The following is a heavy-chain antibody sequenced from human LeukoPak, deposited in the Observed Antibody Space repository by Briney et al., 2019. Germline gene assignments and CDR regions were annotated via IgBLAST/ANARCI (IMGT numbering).Heavy chain of an antibody. CDR3: ARVLSGSNFDN. V-gene: IGHV4-30-2*01. J-gene: IGHJ4*02. D-gene: IGHD3-22*01. CDR2: IYHSGST. Sequence: PSETLSLTCAVSGGSISSGGYSWSWIRQPPGKGLEWIGYIYHSGSTYYNPSLKSRVTISIDRSKNHFSLKLSSVTAADTAVYYRARVLSGSNFDNWGQGTLVTVSS. CDR1: GGSISSGGYS.